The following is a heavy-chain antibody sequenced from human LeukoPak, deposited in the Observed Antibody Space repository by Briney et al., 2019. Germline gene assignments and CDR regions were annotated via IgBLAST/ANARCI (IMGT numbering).Heavy chain of an antibody. CDR2: IIPIFGTA. V-gene: IGHV1-69*06. Sequence: SVKVSCKASGGTFSSYAISWVRQAPGQGLEWMGGIIPIFGTANYAQKFQGRVTITADKSTSTAYMELSSLRSEDTAVYYCARDRRMDIVVVPAAKMGFDPWGQGTLVTVSS. J-gene: IGHJ5*02. CDR3: ARDRRMDIVVVPAAKMGFDP. D-gene: IGHD2-2*03. CDR1: GGTFSSYA.